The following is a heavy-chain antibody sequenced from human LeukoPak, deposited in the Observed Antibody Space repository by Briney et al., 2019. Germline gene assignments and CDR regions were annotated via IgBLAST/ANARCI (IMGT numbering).Heavy chain of an antibody. CDR2: IYHTGST. D-gene: IGHD3-16*02. CDR1: GYSISSGYY. J-gene: IGHJ4*02. CDR3: ARDKDDYVWGTYRW. V-gene: IGHV4-38-2*01. Sequence: PSETLSLTCAVSGYSISSGYYWGWVRHAPGTGLEGIGSIYHTGSTDYNPSLKSRPTISVDMSKNQFSLNLRSVTAADTAVYYCARDKDDYVWGTYRWWGQGMLVTVSS.